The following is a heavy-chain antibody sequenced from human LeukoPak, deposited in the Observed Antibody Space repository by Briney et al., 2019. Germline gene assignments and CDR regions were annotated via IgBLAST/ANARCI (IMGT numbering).Heavy chain of an antibody. CDR2: IYYSGST. J-gene: IGHJ6*03. CDR3: ARETSQKGAHYMDV. Sequence: SETLSLTCTVSGGSISSSSYYWGWIRQPPGKGLEWIGSIYYSGSTYYNPSLKSRVTVSVDTSKNQFSLKLSSVTAADTAVYYCARETSQKGAHYMDVWGKGTTITISS. V-gene: IGHV4-39*02. CDR1: GGSISSSSYY. D-gene: IGHD3-16*01.